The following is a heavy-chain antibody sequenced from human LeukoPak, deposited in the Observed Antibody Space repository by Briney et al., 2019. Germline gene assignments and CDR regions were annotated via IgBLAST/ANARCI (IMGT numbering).Heavy chain of an antibody. CDR2: IASSGSAI. CDR1: GFTFSSYD. D-gene: IGHD2-8*01. V-gene: IGHV3-48*03. J-gene: IGHJ4*02. Sequence: GGSLRLSCAASGFTFSSYDMNWVRQAPGKGLEWVSYIASSGSAIYYTDSVKGRFTISRDSAQNSMYLQMNSLSAEDTAIYYCARGLRRQFDYWGQGTLVTVSS. CDR3: ARGLRRQFDY.